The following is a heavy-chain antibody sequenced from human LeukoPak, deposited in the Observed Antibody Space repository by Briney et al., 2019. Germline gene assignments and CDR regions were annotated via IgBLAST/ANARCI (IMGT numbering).Heavy chain of an antibody. D-gene: IGHD5-12*01. CDR3: ARAPYSGYDSGFDY. V-gene: IGHV4-31*03. J-gene: IGHJ4*02. Sequence: PSQTLSLTCTVSGGSISSGGYYWSWIRQHPGKGLEWIGYIYYSGSTYYNPSLKSRVTISVDTSKNQFSLKLTSVTAADTAVYYCARAPYSGYDSGFDYWGQGTLVTVSS. CDR2: IYYSGST. CDR1: GGSISSGGYY.